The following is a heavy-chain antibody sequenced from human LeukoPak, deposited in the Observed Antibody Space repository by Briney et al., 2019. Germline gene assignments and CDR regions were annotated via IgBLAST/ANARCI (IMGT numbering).Heavy chain of an antibody. J-gene: IGHJ5*02. D-gene: IGHD3-10*01. CDR3: ARPLMYYYGSETYFWFDP. Sequence: GGSLRLSCAASGFTVSSNYMSWVRQAPGKGLEWVSVIYSGGSTYYADSVKGRFTISRDNAKNSLYLQMNSLRAEDTAMYYCARPLMYYYGSETYFWFDPWGQGTLVTVSS. CDR2: IYSGGST. V-gene: IGHV3-66*04. CDR1: GFTVSSNY.